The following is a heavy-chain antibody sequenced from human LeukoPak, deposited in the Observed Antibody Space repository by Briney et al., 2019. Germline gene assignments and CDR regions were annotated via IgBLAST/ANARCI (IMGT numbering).Heavy chain of an antibody. CDR3: ARIRRVRGVIITPYY. Sequence: SETLSLTCTVSGGSISSYYWSWIRQPPGKGLEWIGYIYYSGSTNYNPSLKSRVTISVDTSKNQFSLKLSSVTAADTAVYYCARIRRVRGVIITPYYWGQGTLVTVSS. CDR2: IYYSGST. CDR1: GGSISSYY. V-gene: IGHV4-59*12. D-gene: IGHD3-10*01. J-gene: IGHJ4*02.